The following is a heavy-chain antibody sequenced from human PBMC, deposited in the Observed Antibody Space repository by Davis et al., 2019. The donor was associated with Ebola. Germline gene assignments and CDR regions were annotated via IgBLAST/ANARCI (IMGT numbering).Heavy chain of an antibody. Sequence: AASVKVSCKASGYTFTSYYMHWVRQAPGQGLEWMGIINPSGGSTSYAQKFQGRVTMTRDTSTSTAYMELSSLRSEDTAVYYCARYRGFWSGYYYYGMDVWGQGTTVTVSS. V-gene: IGHV1-46*01. D-gene: IGHD3-3*01. CDR1: GYTFTSYY. CDR3: ARYRGFWSGYYYYGMDV. J-gene: IGHJ6*02. CDR2: INPSGGST.